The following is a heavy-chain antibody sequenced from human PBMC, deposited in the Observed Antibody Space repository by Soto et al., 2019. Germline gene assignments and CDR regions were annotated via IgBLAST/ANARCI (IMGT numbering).Heavy chain of an antibody. Sequence: PGGSLRLSCTASGFXFSSNWRSWVRQAPGKGPEWVANINQDGSEKYCADSVKGRFTISRDNAKNSLYLQMDSLRVEDTALYYCFNVAFGYWGRGTLVTVSS. CDR1: GFXFSSNW. CDR2: INQDGSEK. CDR3: FNVAFGY. V-gene: IGHV3-7*01. J-gene: IGHJ4*02.